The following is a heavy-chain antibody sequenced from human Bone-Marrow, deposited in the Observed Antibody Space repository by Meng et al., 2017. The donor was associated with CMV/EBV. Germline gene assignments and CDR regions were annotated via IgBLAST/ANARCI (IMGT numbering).Heavy chain of an antibody. CDR1: GGSFSGYY. J-gene: IGHJ4*02. CDR3: ARGVRESSIAARQRGLYFDY. CDR2: INHSGST. D-gene: IGHD6-6*01. V-gene: IGHV4-34*01. Sequence: SEPLSLTCAVYGGSFSGYYWRWIRQPPGKGLEWIGEINHSGSTNYNPSLKRRVPISVETSKNQFFLKLSSVTAADTAVYYCARGVRESSIAARQRGLYFDYWGQGTLVTVSS.